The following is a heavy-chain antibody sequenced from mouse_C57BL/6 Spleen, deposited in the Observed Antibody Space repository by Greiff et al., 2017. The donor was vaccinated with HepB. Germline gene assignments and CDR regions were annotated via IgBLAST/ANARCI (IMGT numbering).Heavy chain of an antibody. CDR2: IYPRDGST. CDR1: GYTFTSYD. J-gene: IGHJ4*01. Sequence: VQLQESGPELVKPGASVKLSCKASGYTFTSYDINWVKQRPGQGLEWIGWIYPRDGSTKYNEKFKGKATLTVDTSSSTAYMELHSLTSEDSAVYFGARENDYDGYAMDYWGQGTSVTVSS. CDR3: ARENDYDGYAMDY. V-gene: IGHV1-85*01. D-gene: IGHD2-4*01.